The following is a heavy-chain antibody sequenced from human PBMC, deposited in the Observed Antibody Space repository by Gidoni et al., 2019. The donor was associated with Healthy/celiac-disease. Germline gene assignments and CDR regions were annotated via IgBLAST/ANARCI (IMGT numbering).Heavy chain of an antibody. CDR1: GYPFTSYY. D-gene: IGHD4-17*01. CDR2: IHPSGGST. V-gene: IGHV1-46*01. J-gene: IGHJ3*02. Sequence: QVQLVQSGAEVTKPGASVKVFCKATGYPFTSYYMHWVRQAPGQGLEWMGIIHPSGGSTSYAQKFQGRVTMTRDTSTSTVYMELSSLRSEDTAVYYCARYGDYGGDAFDIWGQGTMVTVSS. CDR3: ARYGDYGGDAFDI.